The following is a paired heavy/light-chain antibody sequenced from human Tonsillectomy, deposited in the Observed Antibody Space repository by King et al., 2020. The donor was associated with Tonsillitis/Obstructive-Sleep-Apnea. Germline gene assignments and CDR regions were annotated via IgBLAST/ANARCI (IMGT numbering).Heavy chain of an antibody. CDR1: GFTFSLHA. J-gene: IGHJ6*03. CDR2: ISYDGTNK. CDR3: ARAIGPKSHYYMDV. Sequence: QVQLVESGGGVVQPGRSLRLSCAASGFTFSLHAMHWVRQAPGKGLEWVAVISYDGTNKHYADSVKGRFTISRDNSKNTLYLQMNSLRGEDPAVYSCARAIGPKSHYYMDVWGKGTT. V-gene: IGHV3-30*04.
Light chain of an antibody. J-gene: IGKJ4*01. CDR3: QQADSFPLT. CDR1: QGISRY. V-gene: IGKV1-12*01. Sequence: DVQLTQSPSSVSASVEDRVTITCRASQGISRYLAWYQQKPGKAPKLLIFAASSLQSGVPSSFSGSGSGTDFTLTISSLHPEDSATYYCQQADSFPLTFGGGTKVEFK. CDR2: AAS.